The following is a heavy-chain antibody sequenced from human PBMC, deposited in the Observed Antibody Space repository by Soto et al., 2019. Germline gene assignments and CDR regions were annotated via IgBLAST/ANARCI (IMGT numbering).Heavy chain of an antibody. CDR2: IYDSGST. D-gene: IGHD7-27*01. J-gene: IGHJ6*02. V-gene: IGHV4-31*03. Sequence: QVQLQESGPGLVKPSQTLSLTCIVSGGSISSGGYYWSWIRQSPGKGLEWIGYIYDSGSTNYNPSLKSRVSVSVDTSKNQFSLELSSVTAADTAVYYCAGGSGLYYGMDVWGQGTTVTVSS. CDR3: AGGSGLYYGMDV. CDR1: GGSISSGGYY.